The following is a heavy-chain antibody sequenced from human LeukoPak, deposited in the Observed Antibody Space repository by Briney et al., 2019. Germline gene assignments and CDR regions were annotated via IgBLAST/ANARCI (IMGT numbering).Heavy chain of an antibody. CDR3: ARWAGPWYSSGSYDDP. CDR2: IIPIFETV. D-gene: IGHD3-10*01. V-gene: IGHV1-69*05. CDR1: GGTFSNYA. J-gene: IGHJ5*02. Sequence: GASVKVSCKASGGTFSNYAINWVRQAPGQGLEWMGGIIPIFETVNYTQKFQDRLTITTDESTSTAYMELSSLRSEDTAVYYCARWAGPWYSSGSYDDPWGQGTLVTVSS.